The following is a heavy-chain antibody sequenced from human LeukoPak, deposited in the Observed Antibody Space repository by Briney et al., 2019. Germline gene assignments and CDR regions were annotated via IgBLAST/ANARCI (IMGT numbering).Heavy chain of an antibody. CDR2: IRYDGSNK. Sequence: GGSLRLSCAASGFTFSSYGMHWVRQAPGKGLEWVAFIRYDGSNKYYADSVKGRFTISRDNSKSTLYLQMNSLRAEDTAVYYCAKAGIQKWLVPFDYWGQGTLVTVSS. CDR3: AKAGIQKWLVPFDY. CDR1: GFTFSSYG. V-gene: IGHV3-30*02. D-gene: IGHD6-19*01. J-gene: IGHJ4*02.